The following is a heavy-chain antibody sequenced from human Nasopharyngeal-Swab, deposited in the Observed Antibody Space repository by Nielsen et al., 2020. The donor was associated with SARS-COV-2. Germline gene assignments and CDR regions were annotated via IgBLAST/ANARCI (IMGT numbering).Heavy chain of an antibody. CDR2: FDPSDSYT. V-gene: IGHV5-10-1*01. Sequence: VRQMPGKGLGWMGRFDPSDSYTNYSPSFQGHVTISADKSISTAYLQWSSLKASDTAMYYCARHLRRRGFCYFYYLDVWGKGTTVTVSS. D-gene: IGHD2/OR15-2a*01. CDR3: ARHLRRRGFCYFYYLDV. J-gene: IGHJ6*03.